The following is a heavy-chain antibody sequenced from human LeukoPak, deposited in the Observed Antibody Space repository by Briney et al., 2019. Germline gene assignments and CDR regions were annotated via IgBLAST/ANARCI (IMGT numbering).Heavy chain of an antibody. D-gene: IGHD3-10*01. V-gene: IGHV4-39*01. Sequence: SETLSLTYTVSGGSISSSSYYWGWIRQPPGKGLEWIGSIYYSGSTYYNPSLKSRVTISVDTSKNQFSLKLSSVTAADTAVYYCARHTGTYYYGSGSYYRQRAFDYWGQGTLVTVSS. CDR1: GGSISSSSYY. J-gene: IGHJ4*02. CDR2: IYYSGST. CDR3: ARHTGTYYYGSGSYYRQRAFDY.